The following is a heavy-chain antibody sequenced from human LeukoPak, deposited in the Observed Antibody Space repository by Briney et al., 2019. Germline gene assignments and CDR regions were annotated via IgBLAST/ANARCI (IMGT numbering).Heavy chain of an antibody. CDR2: ISNSGRST. CDR1: GFTFSRYA. V-gene: IGHV3-23*01. CDR3: AKDRLESWSGFYFGLFDY. D-gene: IGHD3-3*01. Sequence: GGSLRLSCAASGFTFSRYAMSWVRQAPGKGLEWVSGISNSGRSTYYADPVKGRFTISRDSSKSTLYLQMNSLRAEDTAVYYCAKDRLESWSGFYFGLFDYWGQGALVTVAS. J-gene: IGHJ4*02.